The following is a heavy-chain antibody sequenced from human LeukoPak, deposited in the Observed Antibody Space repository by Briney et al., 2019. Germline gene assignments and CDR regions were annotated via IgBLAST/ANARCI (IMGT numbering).Heavy chain of an antibody. CDR3: ARALADYYDSSASGGWFDP. V-gene: IGHV1-18*01. J-gene: IGHJ5*02. CDR2: ISGYNGNT. Sequence: GASVKVCCKASDYTFSSYGISWVRQAPGQGLDWIGWISGYNGNTNYAQKLQGRVTMTTDTSTSTAYMELRSLRSDDTAVYYCARALADYYDSSASGGWFDPWGQGTLVTVSS. D-gene: IGHD3-22*01. CDR1: DYTFSSYG.